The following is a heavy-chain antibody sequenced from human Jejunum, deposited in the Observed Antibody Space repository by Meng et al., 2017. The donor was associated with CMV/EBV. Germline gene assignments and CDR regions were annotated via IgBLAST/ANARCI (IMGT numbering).Heavy chain of an antibody. CDR2: IYYSGST. CDR1: GGSIHSSSYY. V-gene: IGHV4-39*07. Sequence: SGGSIHSSSYYWGWIRQPPGKGLEWIGSIYYSGSTYYNPSLNSRVTISVDGSQNRFSLKVSSVTAADTAVYYCASHDDYWSGYLKYWGQGTLVTVSS. CDR3: ASHDDYWSGYLKY. D-gene: IGHD3-3*01. J-gene: IGHJ4*02.